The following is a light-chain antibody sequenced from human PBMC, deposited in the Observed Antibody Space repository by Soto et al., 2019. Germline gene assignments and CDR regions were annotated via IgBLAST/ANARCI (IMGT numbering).Light chain of an antibody. CDR3: QQRSKWPLT. CDR2: DAS. Sequence: EVGLTQSPATLSLSTGERATLSCRASQSVSSYLAWYQQKPGQAPRLLIYDASNSATGIPARFSGSGSGTKVTLTIISLEPEDFAVYYCQQRSKWPLTFGRGTKVDIK. V-gene: IGKV3-11*01. CDR1: QSVSSY. J-gene: IGKJ4*01.